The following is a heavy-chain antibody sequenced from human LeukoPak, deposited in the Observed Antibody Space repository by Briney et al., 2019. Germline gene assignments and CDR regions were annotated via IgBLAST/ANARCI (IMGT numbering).Heavy chain of an antibody. CDR1: GYSFTSYW. CDR3: ARRDSSSSPGWYFDL. Sequence: GESLKISCKGSGYSFTSYWIGWVRQMPGKGLEWMGIIYPGDSDTRYSPSFQGQVTISADKSISTAYLQWSSLKASDTAMYYCARRDSSSSPGWYFDLWGRGTLVTVSS. V-gene: IGHV5-51*01. J-gene: IGHJ2*01. CDR2: IYPGDSDT. D-gene: IGHD6-6*01.